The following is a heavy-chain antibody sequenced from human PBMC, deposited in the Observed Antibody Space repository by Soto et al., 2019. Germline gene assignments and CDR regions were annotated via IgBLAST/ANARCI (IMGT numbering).Heavy chain of an antibody. J-gene: IGHJ4*02. Sequence: PGGSLRLSCAASGFTFSSYAMSWVRQAPGKGLEWVSAISGSGGSTYYADSVKGRFTISRDNSKNTLYLQMNSLRAEDTAVYYCAKYPSPMIVVVIDYFDYWGQGTLVTVSS. V-gene: IGHV3-23*01. CDR1: GFTFSSYA. D-gene: IGHD3-22*01. CDR3: AKYPSPMIVVVIDYFDY. CDR2: ISGSGGST.